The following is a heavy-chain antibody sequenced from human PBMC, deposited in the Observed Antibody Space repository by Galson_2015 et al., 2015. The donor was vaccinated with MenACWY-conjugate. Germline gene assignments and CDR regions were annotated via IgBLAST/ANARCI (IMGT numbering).Heavy chain of an antibody. V-gene: IGHV5-51*01. CDR1: GYSFTTYW. D-gene: IGHD1-26*01. J-gene: IGHJ6*02. CDR3: ARPPPGGRGMDV. Sequence: QSGAEVKKPGESLKTSCKTTGYSFTTYWIAWVRQIPGTGLEWMGLISPGDSNTRYSPSFQGQVTISADKSISTAYLQWSSLKASDTAMYYSARPPPGGRGMDVSGQGTLVTVSS. CDR2: ISPGDSNT.